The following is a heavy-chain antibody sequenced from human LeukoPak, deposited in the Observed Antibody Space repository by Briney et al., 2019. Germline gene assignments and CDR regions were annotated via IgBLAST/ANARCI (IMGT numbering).Heavy chain of an antibody. CDR3: ARGYSSSWLVPFDY. D-gene: IGHD6-13*01. V-gene: IGHV3-21*01. J-gene: IGHJ4*02. CDR2: IISSSYI. CDR1: GFTFSSYS. Sequence: KPGGSLRLSCAASGFTFSSYSMNWVRQAPGKGLEWVSSIISSSYIYYADSLKARLTISTDNAKNSLSLQMNTLRAEDTAVYYCARGYSSSWLVPFDYWGQGTLVTVSS.